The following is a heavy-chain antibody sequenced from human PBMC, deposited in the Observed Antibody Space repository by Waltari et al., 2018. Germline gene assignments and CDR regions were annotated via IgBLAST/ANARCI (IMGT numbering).Heavy chain of an antibody. V-gene: IGHV1-69*05. J-gene: IGHJ6*02. CDR1: GYTFTDYY. CDR2: IIPIFGTA. Sequence: VQLVQSGAEVKKPGATVKISCQVSGYTFTDYYMHWVRQAPGQGLEWMGGIIPIFGTANYAQKFQGRVTITTDESTSTAYMELSSLRSEDTAVYYCARADYYYGMDVWGQGTTVTVSS. CDR3: ARADYYYGMDV.